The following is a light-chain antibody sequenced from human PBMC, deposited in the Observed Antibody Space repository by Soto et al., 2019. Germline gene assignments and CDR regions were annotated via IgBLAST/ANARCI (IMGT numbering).Light chain of an antibody. V-gene: IGKV3-20*01. CDR1: QTISNTF. J-gene: IGKJ5*01. Sequence: EIVLTQSPGTLSLSPGERATLSCRASQTISNTFLAWYQQRPGQAPRLLIYGASGRAAGIPDRFSGSGSGTDFTLTISSLEPEDFAVYYCQQYGSSRITFGQGTRLEIK. CDR3: QQYGSSRIT. CDR2: GAS.